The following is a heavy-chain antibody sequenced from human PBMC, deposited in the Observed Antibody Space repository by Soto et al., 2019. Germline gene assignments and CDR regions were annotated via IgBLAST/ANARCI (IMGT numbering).Heavy chain of an antibody. J-gene: IGHJ4*02. CDR3: ARDKVGNWNFLVEYFDY. D-gene: IGHD1-7*01. CDR2: IVVGSGNT. V-gene: IGHV1-58*02. CDR1: GYTFTSYG. Sequence: GASVKVSCKASGYTFTSYGIHWVRQARGQRLEWIGWIVVGSGNTNYAQKFQERVTITRDMSTSTAYMELSSLRSEDTAVYYCARDKVGNWNFLVEYFDYWGQGTLVTVSS.